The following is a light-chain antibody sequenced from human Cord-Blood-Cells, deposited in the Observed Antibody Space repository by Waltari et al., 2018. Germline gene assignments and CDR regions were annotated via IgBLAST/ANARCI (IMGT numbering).Light chain of an antibody. Sequence: QSALSQPASVSVSPGHSITISYPRTSSDVGGYNYVASYQQHPGTAPNPMIYDVSNRPSGVSNRFSGSKYGNTASLTISGPQAEDEADYYCSSYTSSSTLVVFGGGTKLTVL. CDR2: DVS. V-gene: IGLV2-14*01. CDR3: SSYTSSSTLVV. J-gene: IGLJ2*01. CDR1: SSDVGGYNY.